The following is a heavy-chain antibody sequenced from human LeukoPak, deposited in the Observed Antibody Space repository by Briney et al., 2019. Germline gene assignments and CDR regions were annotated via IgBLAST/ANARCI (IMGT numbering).Heavy chain of an antibody. J-gene: IGHJ4*02. V-gene: IGHV5-51*01. D-gene: IGHD2-2*01. CDR2: IYPGDSDT. CDR3: ARSKYCSSTSCLWDY. CDR1: GSSFTSYW. Sequence: RESLQISSKGSGSSFTSYWIGWVRQMPGKGLEWMGIIYPGDSDTRYSPSFQGQVTISADKSISTAYLQWSSLKASDTAMYYCARSKYCSSTSCLWDYWGQGTLVTVSS.